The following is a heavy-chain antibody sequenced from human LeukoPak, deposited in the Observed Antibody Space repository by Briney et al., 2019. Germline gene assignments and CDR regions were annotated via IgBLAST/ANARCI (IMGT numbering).Heavy chain of an antibody. D-gene: IGHD6-19*01. V-gene: IGHV3-30-3*01. CDR2: ISYDGSNK. Sequence: GGSLRLSCAASGFTFSSYAMHWVRQAPGKGLEWVAVISYDGSNKYYADSVKGRFTTSRDNSKNTLYLQMNSLRAEDTAVYYCARDGQWLPLDYWGQGTLVTVSS. CDR1: GFTFSSYA. J-gene: IGHJ4*02. CDR3: ARDGQWLPLDY.